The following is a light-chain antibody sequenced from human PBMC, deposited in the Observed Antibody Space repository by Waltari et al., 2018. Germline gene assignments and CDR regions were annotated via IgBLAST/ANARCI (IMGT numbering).Light chain of an antibody. CDR3: QQYGSSLYT. CDR2: GAS. V-gene: IGKV3-20*01. Sequence: ENVLTQSPGTLSLSPGEGATLSCRASQSVGSSYLAWYQQKPGQAPRLLIYGASSRSTGIPDRFSGSGSCTDFTLTISRLEPEDFAVYYCQQYGSSLYTFGQGTKLEI. J-gene: IGKJ2*01. CDR1: QSVGSSY.